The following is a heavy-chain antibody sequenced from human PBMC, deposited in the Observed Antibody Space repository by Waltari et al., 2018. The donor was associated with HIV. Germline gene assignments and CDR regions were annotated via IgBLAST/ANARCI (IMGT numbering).Heavy chain of an antibody. V-gene: IGHV1-8*01. CDR2: MNPSRGNT. CDR3: ARDQNYYGSGDPTGFDP. J-gene: IGHJ5*02. Sequence: QVQLVQSGAEVKKPGASVKVSCKASGYTFTSYDINWVRQATGQGLEWMGWMNPSRGNTGYAQKFQGRVTMTRNTSISTAYMELSSLRSEDTAVYYCARDQNYYGSGDPTGFDPWGQGTLVTVSS. D-gene: IGHD3-10*01. CDR1: GYTFTSYD.